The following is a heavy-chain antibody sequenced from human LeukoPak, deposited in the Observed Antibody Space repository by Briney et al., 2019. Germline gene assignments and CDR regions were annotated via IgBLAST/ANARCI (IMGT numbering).Heavy chain of an antibody. Sequence: SETLSLTCTVSGGSISSYYWSWIRQPPGKGLEWIGYIYYSGSTNYNPSLKSRLTISVDTSKNQFSLKLSSVTAADTAVYYCGRDWYRSGWYDYWGQGTLVTVSS. V-gene: IGHV4-59*01. D-gene: IGHD6-19*01. J-gene: IGHJ4*02. CDR2: IYYSGST. CDR3: GRDWYRSGWYDY. CDR1: GGSISSYY.